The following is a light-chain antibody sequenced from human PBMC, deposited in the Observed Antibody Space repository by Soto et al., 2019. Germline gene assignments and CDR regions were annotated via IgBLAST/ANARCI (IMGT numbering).Light chain of an antibody. CDR2: DVS. V-gene: IGLV2-11*01. CDR3: CSYAGGFYV. Sequence: QSLLTQPRSVSGSPGQSVTISCTGTSSDVGGYNYVSWYQQHPGKAPKLMIFDVSKRPSGVPDRFSGSKSGSTASLTISGLQADDEADYYCCSYAGGFYVVGTGTKVTVL. J-gene: IGLJ1*01. CDR1: SSDVGGYNY.